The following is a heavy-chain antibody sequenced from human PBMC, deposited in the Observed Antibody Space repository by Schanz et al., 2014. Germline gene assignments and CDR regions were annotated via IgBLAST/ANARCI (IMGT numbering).Heavy chain of an antibody. CDR1: GFTVSTNY. CDR3: ARGGFYCTSITCQGYYHGMDV. D-gene: IGHD2-2*01. V-gene: IGHV3-53*01. Sequence: EVQLVESGGGLIQPGGSLRLSCAASGFTVSTNYMSWVRQAPGKGLEWVSIIYSGGSTYYADSVKGRFTISIDNSKNTLFVQRNSLRAEDTAVYYCARGGFYCTSITCQGYYHGMDVWGRGTTVTVSS. CDR2: IYSGGST. J-gene: IGHJ6*02.